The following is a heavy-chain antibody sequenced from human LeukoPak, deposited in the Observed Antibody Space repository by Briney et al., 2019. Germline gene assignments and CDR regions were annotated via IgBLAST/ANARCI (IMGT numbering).Heavy chain of an antibody. CDR2: ISGDGRDI. V-gene: IGHV3-23*01. J-gene: IGHJ6*03. D-gene: IGHD5-18*01. CDR1: AFTFSSYG. CDR3: AKDIGRVDTASTYMDV. Sequence: GGSLRLSCAASAFTFSSYGMSWVRQVPGKGLEWVSAISGDGRDIFYADAVKGRFTISRDNSKNTLYLQMNSLRDEDTALYYCAKDIGRVDTASTYMDVWGKGTTVTISS.